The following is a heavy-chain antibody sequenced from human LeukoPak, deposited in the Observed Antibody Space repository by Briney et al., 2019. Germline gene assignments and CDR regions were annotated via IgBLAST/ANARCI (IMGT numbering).Heavy chain of an antibody. D-gene: IGHD2-15*01. CDR1: GGSISSYY. Sequence: SETLSLTCTVSGGSISSYYWSWIRQPPGKRLEWIGYIYYSGSTNYNPSLKSRVTISVDTSKNQFSLNLSSVTAADTAVYYCARDCSGGSCYSSFAFDIWGQGTMVTVSS. CDR2: IYYSGST. J-gene: IGHJ3*02. CDR3: ARDCSGGSCYSSFAFDI. V-gene: IGHV4-59*01.